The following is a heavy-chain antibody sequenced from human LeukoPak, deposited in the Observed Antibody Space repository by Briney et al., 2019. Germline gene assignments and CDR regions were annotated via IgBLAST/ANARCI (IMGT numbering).Heavy chain of an antibody. Sequence: ASVKVSCKASGGTFTSYDINWVRQATGQGLEWMGWMNPNSGNTGYAQKFRGRVTMTRNTSISTAYMELSSLRSEDTAVYYCAREQGRRAVALGYWGQGTLVTVSS. CDR2: MNPNSGNT. D-gene: IGHD6-19*01. CDR1: GGTFTSYD. CDR3: AREQGRRAVALGY. V-gene: IGHV1-8*01. J-gene: IGHJ4*02.